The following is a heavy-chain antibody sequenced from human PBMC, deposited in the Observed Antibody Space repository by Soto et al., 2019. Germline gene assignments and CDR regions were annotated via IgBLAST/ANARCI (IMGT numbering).Heavy chain of an antibody. CDR1: GFTFGNYW. V-gene: IGHV3-74*01. Sequence: PGWSLKLSCAASGFTFGNYWMHWVCQAPGQGLEWVSRMNSDGSTTNYADSVKGRFTVSRDNAKNTLYLQMNSLRAEDTAVYYCATAEVDYWGPGTLVTVSS. CDR3: ATAEVDY. J-gene: IGHJ4*02. CDR2: MNSDGSTT.